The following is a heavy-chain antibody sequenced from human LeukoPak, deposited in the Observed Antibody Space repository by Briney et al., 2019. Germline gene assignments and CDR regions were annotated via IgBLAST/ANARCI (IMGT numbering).Heavy chain of an antibody. J-gene: IGHJ3*02. D-gene: IGHD6-13*01. CDR3: ARFSSLDAFDI. CDR2: INPNSGGT. V-gene: IGHV1-2*02. Sequence: GASVKVSCKASGYTFTGYYMHWVRQAPGQGLEWMGWINPNSGGTNYAQKFQGRVTITRNTSISTAYMELSSLRSEDTAVYYCARFSSLDAFDIWGQGTMVTVSS. CDR1: GYTFTGYY.